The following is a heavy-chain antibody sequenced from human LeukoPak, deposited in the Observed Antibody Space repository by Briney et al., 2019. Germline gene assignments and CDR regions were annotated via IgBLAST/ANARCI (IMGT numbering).Heavy chain of an antibody. J-gene: IGHJ6*03. V-gene: IGHV1-18*01. CDR2: ISAYNGNT. Sequence: ASVKVSCKASGYTFTSYGISWVRQAPGQGLEWMGWISAYNGNTNYAQKLQGRVTMTTGTSTSTAYMELRSLRSDDTAVYYCARVRAPGDYYYYYMDVWGKGTTVTVSS. D-gene: IGHD3-10*01. CDR1: GYTFTSYG. CDR3: ARVRAPGDYYYYYMDV.